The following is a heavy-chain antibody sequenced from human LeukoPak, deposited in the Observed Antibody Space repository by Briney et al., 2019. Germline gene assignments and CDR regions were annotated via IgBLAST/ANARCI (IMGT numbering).Heavy chain of an antibody. V-gene: IGHV3-30*18. D-gene: IGHD2-15*01. CDR3: AKDHKGYCSGGSCYNWFDP. Sequence: GGSLRLSCAASGFTFSSYGMHWVRQAPGKGLEWVAVISYDGSNKYYADSVKGRFTISRDNSKNTLYLQMNSLRAEDTAVYYCAKDHKGYCSGGSCYNWFDPWGQGTLVTVSS. CDR1: GFTFSSYG. CDR2: ISYDGSNK. J-gene: IGHJ5*02.